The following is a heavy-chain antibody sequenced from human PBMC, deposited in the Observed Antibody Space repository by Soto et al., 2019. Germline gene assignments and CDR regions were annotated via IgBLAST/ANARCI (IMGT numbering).Heavy chain of an antibody. V-gene: IGHV4-59*01. CDR3: ARYYYGDGPLDAFDI. Sequence: TSETLSLTCTVSGGSISSYYWSWIRQPPGKGLEWIGYIYYSGSTNYNPSLKSRVTISVDTSKNQFSLKLSSVTAADTAVYYCARYYYGDGPLDAFDIWGQGTMVTVSS. CDR1: GGSISSYY. CDR2: IYYSGST. J-gene: IGHJ3*02. D-gene: IGHD3-10*01.